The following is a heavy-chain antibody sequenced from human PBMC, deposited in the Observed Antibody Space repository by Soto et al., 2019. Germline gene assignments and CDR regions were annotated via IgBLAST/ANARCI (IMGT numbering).Heavy chain of an antibody. CDR3: ARHSGTRGYSLDV. D-gene: IGHD5-18*01. V-gene: IGHV4-39*01. J-gene: IGHJ6*02. Sequence: KPSETLSLTCTVSGGSISSSSYYWGWIRQPPGKGLEWIGSIYYSGSTYYNPSLKSRVTISVDTSKNQFSLKLSSVTAADTAVYYCARHSGTRGYSLDVWGQGTTVTVSS. CDR2: IYYSGST. CDR1: GGSISSSSYY.